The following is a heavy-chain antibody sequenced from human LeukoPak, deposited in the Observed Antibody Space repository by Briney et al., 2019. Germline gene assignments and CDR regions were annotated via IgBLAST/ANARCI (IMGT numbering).Heavy chain of an antibody. Sequence: GGSLRLSCAASGFTFNDYYMSWIRQAPGKGLEWLSYINIGGTNKHYADSVKGRFTISRDNAKKSLHLEMNNLRAEDTAVYYCATDGAGFDTWGQGVLVTVSS. CDR3: ATDGAGFDT. CDR1: GFTFNDYY. CDR2: INIGGTNK. J-gene: IGHJ5*02. V-gene: IGHV3-11*01.